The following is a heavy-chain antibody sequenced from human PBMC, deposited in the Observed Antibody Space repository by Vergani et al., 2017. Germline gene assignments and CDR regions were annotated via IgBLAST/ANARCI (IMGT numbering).Heavy chain of an antibody. CDR1: GFTFSSYA. J-gene: IGHJ6*02. CDR3: AKVPYYDFLSGYYTGYYYGMDV. D-gene: IGHD3-3*01. V-gene: IGHV3-23*01. Sequence: EVQLLESGGGLVQPGGSLRLSCAASGFTFSSYAMSWVRQAPGKGLEWVSAISGSGGSTYYADSVKGRFTISRDNSKNTLYLQMNSLRAEDTAVYYCAKVPYYDFLSGYYTGYYYGMDVWGQGTTVTVSS. CDR2: ISGSGGST.